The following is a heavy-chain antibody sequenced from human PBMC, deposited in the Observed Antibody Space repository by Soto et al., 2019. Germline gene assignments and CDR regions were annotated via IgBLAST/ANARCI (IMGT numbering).Heavy chain of an antibody. CDR3: TRVGVIAPSALSTVDP. D-gene: IGHD2-21*02. J-gene: IGHJ5*02. V-gene: IGHV1-18*04. CDR1: GDTFKRYG. CDR2: IDNQNGET. Sequence: QVQLVQSGPEVRKPGASMKVSCKASGDTFKRYGINWVRQAPGQGIEWVGWIDNQNGETKYAQALQGRVSLTTDTSTNTAYLELKNLKSDATAIYYCTRVGVIAPSALSTVDPWGQGSLVTVSS.